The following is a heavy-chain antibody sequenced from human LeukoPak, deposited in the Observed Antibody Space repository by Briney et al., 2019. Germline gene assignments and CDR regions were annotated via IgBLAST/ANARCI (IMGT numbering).Heavy chain of an antibody. D-gene: IGHD1-1*01. CDR2: NYYTGDT. J-gene: IGHJ4*02. CDR1: GSSINSRNYY. V-gene: IGHV4-39*01. Sequence: PSETPSLTCSVFGSSINSRNYYWAWIRQSPGKGLEWIASNYYTGDTYYNPSLQSRVSISADTSNNQFSLRLTSVTAADTAIFHCARLTAVSIGQQFDYWGQGILVTVSS. CDR3: ARLTAVSIGQQFDY.